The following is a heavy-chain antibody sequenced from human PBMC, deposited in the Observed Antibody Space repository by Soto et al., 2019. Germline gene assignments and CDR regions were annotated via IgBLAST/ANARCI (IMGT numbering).Heavy chain of an antibody. V-gene: IGHV3-23*01. D-gene: IGHD2-8*01. CDR3: AKGREIVLMVYASYYVDY. CDR2: ISGSGGST. CDR1: GCTFSSYA. J-gene: IGHJ4*02. Sequence: RLSCAASGCTFSSYAMSWVRQAPGKGLEWVSAISGSGGSTYYADFVKGRFTISRDNSKNTLYLQMKSLRAEDTAVYYCAKGREIVLMVYASYYVDYWGQGTLVTVSS.